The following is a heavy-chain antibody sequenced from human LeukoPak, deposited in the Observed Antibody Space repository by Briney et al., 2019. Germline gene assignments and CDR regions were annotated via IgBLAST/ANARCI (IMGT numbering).Heavy chain of an antibody. J-gene: IGHJ4*02. CDR2: INSDGSST. V-gene: IGHV3-74*01. Sequence: PGGSLRLSCAASGFTFSNYWMHWVRQAPGKGLVWVSRINSDGSSTSYADSVKGRFTISRDNAKNTLYLQMNSLRAEDTAVYYCAREFVGRGEIFDYWGQGTLATVSS. D-gene: IGHD3-10*01. CDR3: AREFVGRGEIFDY. CDR1: GFTFSNYW.